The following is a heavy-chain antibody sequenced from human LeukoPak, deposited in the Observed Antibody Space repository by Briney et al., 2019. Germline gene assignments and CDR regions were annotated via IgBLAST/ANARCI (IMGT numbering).Heavy chain of an antibody. V-gene: IGHV3-30*01. CDR1: GFTFSSYA. D-gene: IGHD3-22*01. CDR3: ARVGDSSGYYCFDY. CDR2: ISYDGSNK. J-gene: IGHJ4*02. Sequence: PGRSLRLSCAASGFTFSSYAMHWVRQAPGKGLEWVAVISYDGSNKYYADSVKGRFTISRDNSKNTLYLQMNSLRAEDTAVYYCARVGDSSGYYCFDYWGQGTLVTVSS.